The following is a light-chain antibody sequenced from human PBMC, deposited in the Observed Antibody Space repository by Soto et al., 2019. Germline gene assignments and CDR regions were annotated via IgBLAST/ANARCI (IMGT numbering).Light chain of an antibody. CDR1: QSVTNNQ. J-gene: IGKJ1*01. CDR2: GAS. V-gene: IGKV3-20*01. Sequence: EIVLTQSPGTLSLSPGERATLSCRASQSVTNNQFAWFRQKPGQAPRLLIFGASSRAAGIPDRFSGSGSGTDFTLTISRLEPEDFAVYYCQKYGSSPPWTFGQGTKVDIK. CDR3: QKYGSSPPWT.